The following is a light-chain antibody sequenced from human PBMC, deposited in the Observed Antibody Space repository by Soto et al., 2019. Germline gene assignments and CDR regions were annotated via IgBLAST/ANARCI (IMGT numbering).Light chain of an antibody. CDR1: QSISSW. CDR2: DAS. V-gene: IGKV1-5*01. Sequence: DIQMTQSPSTLSASVGDRVTITCRAIQSISSWLAWYQQKPGKAPKLLIYDASRWESGVPSRFSGSGSGTEFTLTISRRQPDDFATYSCQQYNSYSITVRPGPKVDI. CDR3: QQYNSYSIT. J-gene: IGKJ3*01.